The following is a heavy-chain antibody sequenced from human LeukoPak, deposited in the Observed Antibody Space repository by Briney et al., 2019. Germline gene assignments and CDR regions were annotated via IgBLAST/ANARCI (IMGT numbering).Heavy chain of an antibody. CDR2: IGTYGGDT. D-gene: IGHD3-22*01. J-gene: IGHJ5*01. CDR1: TSR. CDR3: ARDLWNFYDDSGYNRDFDS. Sequence: GASVKVSCKATSRISWVRQAPGQGLEWMGWIGTYGGDTYYTQKFQGGITVTTDTSTSTVYMELRNLRSDDTAVYYCARDLWNFYDDSGYNRDFDSWGQGTLVTVSP. V-gene: IGHV1-18*01.